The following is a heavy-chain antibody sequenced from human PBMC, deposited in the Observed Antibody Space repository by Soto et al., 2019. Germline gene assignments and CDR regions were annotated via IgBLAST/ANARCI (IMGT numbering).Heavy chain of an antibody. CDR3: ARGYSSSWYAEY. CDR2: IIPIFGTA. V-gene: IGHV1-69*13. Sequence: ASVKVSCKASGGTFSSYAISWVRQAPGQGLEWMGGIIPIFGTANYAQKFQGRVTITADESTSTAYMELSSLRSEDTAVYYCARGYSSSWYAEYWGQGTLVTVSS. D-gene: IGHD6-13*01. CDR1: GGTFSSYA. J-gene: IGHJ4*02.